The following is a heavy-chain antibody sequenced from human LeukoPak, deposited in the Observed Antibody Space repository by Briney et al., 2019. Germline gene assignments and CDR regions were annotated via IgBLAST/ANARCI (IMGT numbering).Heavy chain of an antibody. CDR2: ISSSGSTI. Sequence: GGSLRLSCAASGFTFSSYWISGVPQAPGKGRGGVSYISSSGSTIYYADSVKGRFTISRDNAKNSLYLQMNSLRAEDTAVYYCAELGITMIGGVWGKGTTVTISS. CDR3: AELGITMIGGV. J-gene: IGHJ6*04. V-gene: IGHV3-48*04. D-gene: IGHD3-10*02. CDR1: GFTFSSYW.